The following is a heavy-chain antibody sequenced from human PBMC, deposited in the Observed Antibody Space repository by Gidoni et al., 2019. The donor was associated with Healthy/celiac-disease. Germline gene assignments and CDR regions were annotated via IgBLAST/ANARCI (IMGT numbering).Heavy chain of an antibody. CDR1: GFPFSRYA. V-gene: IGHV3-23*01. Sequence: EVQLLESGGGLVQPGGSLRLSCAASGFPFSRYAMSLVSQAPGKGLEWVSAISGSGGSTYYADSVKGRFTISRDNSKNTLYLQMNSLRAEDTAVYYCAKSRAYIVVVVAATERDDAFDIWGQGTMVTVSS. CDR2: ISGSGGST. CDR3: AKSRAYIVVVVAATERDDAFDI. J-gene: IGHJ3*02. D-gene: IGHD2-15*01.